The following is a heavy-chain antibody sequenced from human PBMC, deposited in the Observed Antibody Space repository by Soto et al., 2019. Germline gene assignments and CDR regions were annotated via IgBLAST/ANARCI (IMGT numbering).Heavy chain of an antibody. D-gene: IGHD6-13*01. CDR3: AKENGYSSSWFEFDY. J-gene: IGHJ4*02. Sequence: SLRLSCAASGFTFSSYAMSWVRQAPGKGLEWVSAISGSGGSTYYADSVKGRFTISRDNSKNTLYLQMNSPRAEYTAVYYCAKENGYSSSWFEFDYWGQGTLVTVSS. CDR2: ISGSGGST. V-gene: IGHV3-23*01. CDR1: GFTFSSYA.